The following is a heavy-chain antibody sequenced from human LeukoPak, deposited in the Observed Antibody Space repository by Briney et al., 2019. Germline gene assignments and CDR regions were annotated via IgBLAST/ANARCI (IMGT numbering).Heavy chain of an antibody. J-gene: IGHJ4*02. CDR1: GFTFSSYA. V-gene: IGHV3-23*01. CDR3: AKASFRVVVTATYYFDY. D-gene: IGHD2-21*02. Sequence: PGGSLRLSCAASGFTFSSYAMSWVRQAPGKGLEWVSAISGSGGSTYYADSVKGRFTISRDNSKNTLYLQMNSLRAEDTAVYYCAKASFRVVVTATYYFDYWGQGTLVTVSS. CDR2: ISGSGGST.